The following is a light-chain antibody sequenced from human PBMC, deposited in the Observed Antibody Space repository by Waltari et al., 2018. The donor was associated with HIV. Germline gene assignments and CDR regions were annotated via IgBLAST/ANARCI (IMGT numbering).Light chain of an antibody. V-gene: IGLV3-1*01. CDR2: QDS. CDR3: QAWDSSTVL. CDR1: KLGDKY. J-gene: IGLJ2*01. Sequence: SYEVTQPPSVSVSPGQTASITCSGDKLGDKYACWYQQRPGQSPVLVIYQDSKRPSAIPERFSGSNSGNTATLTISGTQAMDEADYYCQAWDSSTVLFGGGTKLTVL.